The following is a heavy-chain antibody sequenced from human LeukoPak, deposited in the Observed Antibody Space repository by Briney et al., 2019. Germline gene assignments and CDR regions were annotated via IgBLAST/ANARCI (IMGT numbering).Heavy chain of an antibody. V-gene: IGHV1-2*02. Sequence: RASVKVSCKASGYTFTDYYMHWVRQAPGQGLEWMGWINPNSGGTNYAQKFQGRVTMTRDTSISTAYMEVSRLRSGDTAVYYCARVKVDTSYDYWGQGTLVTVSS. D-gene: IGHD3-9*01. CDR2: INPNSGGT. CDR3: ARVKVDTSYDY. J-gene: IGHJ4*02. CDR1: GYTFTDYY.